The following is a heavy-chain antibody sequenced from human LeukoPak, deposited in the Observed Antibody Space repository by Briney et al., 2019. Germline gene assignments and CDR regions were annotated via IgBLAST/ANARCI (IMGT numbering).Heavy chain of an antibody. CDR1: GYTFTDYY. CDR2: INPNSGGT. Sequence: ASVKVSCKASGYTFTDYYMHWVRQAPGQGLEWMGRINPNSGGTNYAQQFQGRVTMTRDTSISTAYMEVVRLTSDDTAVYYCARDGGSSTYGDAFDIWGQGTMVTVSS. CDR3: ARDGGSSTYGDAFDI. J-gene: IGHJ3*02. D-gene: IGHD3-16*01. V-gene: IGHV1-2*06.